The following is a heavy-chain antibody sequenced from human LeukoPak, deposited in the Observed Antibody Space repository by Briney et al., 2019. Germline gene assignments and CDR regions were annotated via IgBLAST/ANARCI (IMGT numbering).Heavy chain of an antibody. Sequence: GGSLRLSCEPSGFSFCSYAACWVRQAPRKGLEWVSGISGSGGTTYYAGSVKGRSTISRDISKNTLYLQITSLKAGETAVYYCARDLYADFWSGFVDYGGRGTLVTVSS. CDR2: ISGSGGTT. CDR3: ARDLYADFWSGFVDY. D-gene: IGHD3-3*01. CDR1: GFSFCSYA. V-gene: IGHV3-23*01. J-gene: IGHJ4*02.